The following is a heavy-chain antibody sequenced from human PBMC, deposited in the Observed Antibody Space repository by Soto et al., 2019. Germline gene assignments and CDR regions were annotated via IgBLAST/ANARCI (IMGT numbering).Heavy chain of an antibody. D-gene: IGHD3-3*01. CDR3: ARDGAPTYYDFWSGYRGSNGFDP. CDR1: GGSFSGYY. CDR2: INHSGST. J-gene: IGHJ5*02. Sequence: QVQLQQWGAGLLKPSETLSLTCAVYGGSFSGYYWSWIRQPPGKGREWIGEINHSGSTNYNPSLKSRVTISVDTSKNQCSLKLSSVTAADTAVYYCARDGAPTYYDFWSGYRGSNGFDPWGQGTLVTVSS. V-gene: IGHV4-34*01.